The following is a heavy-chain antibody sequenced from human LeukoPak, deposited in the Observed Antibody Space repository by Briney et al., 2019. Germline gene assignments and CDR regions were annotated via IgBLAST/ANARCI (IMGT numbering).Heavy chain of an antibody. V-gene: IGHV3-30*02. Sequence: GGSLRLSCAASGFVFSHFNMHWVRQAPGKGLEGVAFIFYEEGKRHYSDSVKGRSTISRDISKRTLYLQMNGLRVEDTAVYYCGKDSAAWGFDSWGQGTLVTVSS. D-gene: IGHD3-16*01. J-gene: IGHJ4*02. CDR2: IFYEEGKR. CDR3: GKDSAAWGFDS. CDR1: GFVFSHFN.